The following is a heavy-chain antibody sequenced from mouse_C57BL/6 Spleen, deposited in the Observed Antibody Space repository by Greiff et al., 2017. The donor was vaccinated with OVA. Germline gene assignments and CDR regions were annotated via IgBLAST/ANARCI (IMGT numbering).Heavy chain of an antibody. J-gene: IGHJ4*01. CDR1: GYTFTEYT. Sequence: VQLLQSGAELVKPGASVQLSCKASGYTFTEYTIHWVKQRSGKGLEWIGWFYPGSGSIKYNEKFKDKATLTADKSSSTVYMELSRLTSEDSAVYFCARHGDYYGSSPYAMDYWGQGTSVTVSS. V-gene: IGHV1-62-2*01. CDR2: FYPGSGSI. D-gene: IGHD1-1*01. CDR3: ARHGDYYGSSPYAMDY.